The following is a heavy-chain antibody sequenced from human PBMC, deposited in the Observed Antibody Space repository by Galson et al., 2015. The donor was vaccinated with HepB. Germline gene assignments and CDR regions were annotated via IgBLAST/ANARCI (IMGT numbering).Heavy chain of an antibody. J-gene: IGHJ4*02. D-gene: IGHD2-2*01. CDR2: ISYDVSNK. CDR1: GFTFSSYG. CDR3: AKDRGAIVPATVVDY. Sequence: SLRLSCAASGFTFSSYGMHWVRQAPGKGLEWVAVISYDVSNKYYADSVKGRFTISRDNSKNTLYLQMNSLRAEDTAVYYCAKDRGAIVPATVVDYWGQGTLVTVSS. V-gene: IGHV3-30*18.